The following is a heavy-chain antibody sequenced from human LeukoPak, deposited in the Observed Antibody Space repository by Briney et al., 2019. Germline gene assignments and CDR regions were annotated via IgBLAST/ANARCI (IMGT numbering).Heavy chain of an antibody. Sequence: PGGSLRLSCEASGFTFSSYWMSWVCQAPGKGLEWVANINLDGSEQYYVESVKGRFTITRDNANNSMYLEMNRLRAEDMAVYYCAELGITMIGGVWGKGTTVTISS. CDR1: GFTFSSYW. V-gene: IGHV3-7*01. D-gene: IGHD3-10*02. J-gene: IGHJ6*04. CDR2: INLDGSEQ. CDR3: AELGITMIGGV.